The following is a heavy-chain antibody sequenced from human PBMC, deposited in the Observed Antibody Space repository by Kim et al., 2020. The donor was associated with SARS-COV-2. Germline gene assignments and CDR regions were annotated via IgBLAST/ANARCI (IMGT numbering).Heavy chain of an antibody. Sequence: GGSLRLSCAASGFTFSSYAMSWVRQAPGKGLEWVSAISGSGGSTYYADSVKGRFTISRDNSKNTLYLQMNSLRAEDTAVYYCASVGVTMVRGVITRDYYYYYGMDVWGQGTTVTVSS. J-gene: IGHJ6*02. CDR2: ISGSGGST. CDR3: ASVGVTMVRGVITRDYYYYYGMDV. V-gene: IGHV3-23*01. D-gene: IGHD3-10*01. CDR1: GFTFSSYA.